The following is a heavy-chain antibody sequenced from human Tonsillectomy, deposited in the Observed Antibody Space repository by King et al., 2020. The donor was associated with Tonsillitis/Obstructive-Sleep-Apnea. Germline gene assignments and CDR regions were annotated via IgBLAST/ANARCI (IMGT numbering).Heavy chain of an antibody. CDR3: AQVRGG. J-gene: IGHJ4*02. V-gene: IGHV1-2*02. CDR1: PANGHY. Sequence: VQLVESGAEVKKPGASVKVSCTPSPANGHYEHWVRQAPGQGLEWMGWIDPNSAGTKYAQKFQDRVTMTRDTSINTAYMELSSLSSDDTAVYYCAQVRGGWGQGTLLTVSS. D-gene: IGHD3-10*01. CDR2: IDPNSAGT.